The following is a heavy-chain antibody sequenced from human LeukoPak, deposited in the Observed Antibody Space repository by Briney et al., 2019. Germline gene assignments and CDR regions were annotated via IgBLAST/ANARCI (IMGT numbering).Heavy chain of an antibody. D-gene: IGHD6-13*01. CDR1: GFTFSSYW. V-gene: IGHV3-7*01. Sequence: GGSLRLSCAASGFTFSSYWMSWVRQAPGKGLESVANIKQDGSEKYYVDSVKGRFTISRDNAKNSLYLQMNSLRAEDTAVYYCARDGYSSSWYFDYWGQGTLVTVSS. J-gene: IGHJ4*02. CDR2: IKQDGSEK. CDR3: ARDGYSSSWYFDY.